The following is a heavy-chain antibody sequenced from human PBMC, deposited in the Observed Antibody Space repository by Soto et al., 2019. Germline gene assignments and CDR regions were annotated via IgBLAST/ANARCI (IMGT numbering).Heavy chain of an antibody. J-gene: IGHJ5*02. V-gene: IGHV3-23*01. CDR3: AKAGDGDYSSPSPVGFDP. Sequence: EVQLLESGGGLVQPGGSLRLSCAASGFTFSSYAMSWVRQAPGKGLEWISAISGSGGSTYYADSVKGRFTISRDNSKTTRYLQMNSVRAEDTAVYYCAKAGDGDYSSPSPVGFDPWGQGTLVTVSS. CDR2: ISGSGGST. CDR1: GFTFSSYA. D-gene: IGHD6-13*01.